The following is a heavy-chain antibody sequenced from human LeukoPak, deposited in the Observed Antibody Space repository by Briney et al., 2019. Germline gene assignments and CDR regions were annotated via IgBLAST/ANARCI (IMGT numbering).Heavy chain of an antibody. CDR3: AKAAQLPYYFDC. V-gene: IGHV3-30-3*01. CDR2: ISFDGSNK. J-gene: IGHJ4*02. CDR1: GFTFSSYT. Sequence: GGSLRLSCAASGFTFSSYTIHWVRQPPGKGLEWVAVISFDGSNKYYADSVKGRFTISRDNSKNTLYLQMNSLRADDTAVYYCAKAAQLPYYFDCWGQGTLVTVSS. D-gene: IGHD3-16*02.